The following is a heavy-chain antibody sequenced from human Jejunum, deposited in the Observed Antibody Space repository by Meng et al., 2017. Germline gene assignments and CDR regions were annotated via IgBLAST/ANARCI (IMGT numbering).Heavy chain of an antibody. CDR3: ARDRHIVVVSAKDY. D-gene: IGHD2-21*02. Sequence: EVQLLESGGDFVQPGAALRLSCAASGFTFSKYAMSWVRQAPGKGLEWVSVISGPGTITDYADSVKGRFTISRDNSRNTLYLQMNSLRTEDTAVYYCARDRHIVVVSAKDYWGQGSLVTVSS. CDR1: GFTFSKYA. CDR2: ISGPGTIT. V-gene: IGHV3-23*01. J-gene: IGHJ4*02.